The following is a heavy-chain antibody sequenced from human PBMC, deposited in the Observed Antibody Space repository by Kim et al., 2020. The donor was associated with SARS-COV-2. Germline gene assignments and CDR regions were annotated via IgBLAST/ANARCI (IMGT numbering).Heavy chain of an antibody. CDR2: IKSKADGGTT. CDR3: TTEDHQPYDYYGMYV. CDR1: GFTFSNAW. J-gene: IGHJ6*01. Sequence: GGSLRLSCAASGFTFSNAWMRWVRQAPGKGLEWVAHIKSKADGGTTDYSGYGQGSISSASDDSKNTLCLQVNSLKTEASAVYYCTTEDHQPYDYYGMYV. D-gene: IGHD2-2*01. V-gene: IGHV3-15*01.